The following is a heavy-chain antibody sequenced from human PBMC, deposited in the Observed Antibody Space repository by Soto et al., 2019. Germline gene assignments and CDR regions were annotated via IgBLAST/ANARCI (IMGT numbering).Heavy chain of an antibody. CDR3: ASTPHPPARGAYGDYALDY. CDR2: INPRSGGT. V-gene: IGHV1-2*02. CDR1: GYTFTGYY. Sequence: QVQLVQSGAEVKKPGASVKVSCKASGYTFTGYYMHWVRQAPGQGLEWMGWINPRSGGTNYAQKFQGRVTMTRDTSISTAYMELSRLRSDDTAVYYCASTPHPPARGAYGDYALDYWGQGTLVTVSS. D-gene: IGHD4-17*01. J-gene: IGHJ4*02.